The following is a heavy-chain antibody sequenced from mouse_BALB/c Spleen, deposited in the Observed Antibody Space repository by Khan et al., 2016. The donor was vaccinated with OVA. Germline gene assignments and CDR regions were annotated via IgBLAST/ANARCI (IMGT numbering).Heavy chain of an antibody. J-gene: IGHJ4*01. CDR3: ARGFDGYSSLYAMDY. D-gene: IGHD2-3*01. V-gene: IGHV2-6*02. CDR2: IWSDGST. CDR1: GFSLTSYG. Sequence: QVQLKESGPGLVAHSQSLSITCTVSGFSLTSYGVHWVRQPPGKGLEWLVVIWSDGSTNYNSVLKSRLSISKDNSKSQVFLKMNSLQTDDTAIYYCARGFDGYSSLYAMDYWGQGTSVTVSS.